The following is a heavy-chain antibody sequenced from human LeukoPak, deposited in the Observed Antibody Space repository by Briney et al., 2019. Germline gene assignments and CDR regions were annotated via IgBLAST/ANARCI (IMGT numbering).Heavy chain of an antibody. CDR3: ARGPSDSSGYYYEGDAFDI. V-gene: IGHV7-4-1*02. CDR1: GYTFTSYA. Sequence: ASVKVSCKASGYTFTSYAMNWVRQALGQGLEWMGWINTNTGNPTYAQGFTGRFVFSLDTSVSTAYLQISSLKAEDTAVYYCARGPSDSSGYYYEGDAFDIWGQGTVVTVSS. CDR2: INTNTGNP. D-gene: IGHD3-22*01. J-gene: IGHJ3*02.